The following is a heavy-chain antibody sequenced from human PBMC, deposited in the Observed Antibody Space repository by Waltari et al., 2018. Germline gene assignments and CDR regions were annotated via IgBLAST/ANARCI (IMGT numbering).Heavy chain of an antibody. J-gene: IGHJ4*02. D-gene: IGHD4-17*01. CDR1: GGSISRSSYY. CDR3: ATTTVTTLSDDY. V-gene: IGHV4-39*01. CDR2: IYYSGST. Sequence: QLQLQESGPGLVKPSETLSLTCTVSGGSISRSSYYWGWIRQPPGKGLAWIGSIYYSGSTYYNPALKSRVTISVDTSKNQFSLKLSSVTAADTAVDYCATTTVTTLSDDYWGQGTLVTVSS.